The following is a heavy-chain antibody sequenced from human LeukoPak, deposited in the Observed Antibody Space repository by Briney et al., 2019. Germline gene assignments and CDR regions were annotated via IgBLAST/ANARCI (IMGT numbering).Heavy chain of an antibody. D-gene: IGHD3-22*01. J-gene: IGHJ4*02. CDR1: GYTFSRHG. CDR2: VSGYNGNT. Sequence: ASVNVACLTSGYTFSRHGITWVRPAPGQGREWMGWVSGYNGNTNYAQKVKGRVTMTTYTSTNTAYMELRSLRSDDTAVYYCAKDIHPGLDSGASCCFDYWGQGTPVTVSS. CDR3: AKDIHPGLDSGASCCFDY. V-gene: IGHV1-18*01.